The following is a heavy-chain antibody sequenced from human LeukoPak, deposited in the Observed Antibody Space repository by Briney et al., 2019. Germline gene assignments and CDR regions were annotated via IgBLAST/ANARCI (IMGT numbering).Heavy chain of an antibody. Sequence: SETLSLTCTVSGGSISSSSYYWGWIRQPPGKGLEWIGSIYYSGSTYYNPSLKSRVTISVDTSKNQFSLKLSSVTAADTAVYYCARGHSSDYWGQGTLVTISS. CDR1: GGSISSSSYY. J-gene: IGHJ4*02. V-gene: IGHV4-39*01. CDR3: ARGHSSDY. CDR2: IYYSGST. D-gene: IGHD6-13*01.